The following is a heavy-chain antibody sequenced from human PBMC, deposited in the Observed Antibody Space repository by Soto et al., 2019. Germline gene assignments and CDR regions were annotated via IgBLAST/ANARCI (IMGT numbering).Heavy chain of an antibody. Sequence: QVQLVESGGGVVQPGRSLRLSCAASGFTFSSYAMHWVRQAPGKGLEWVAVISYDGSNKYYADSVKGRFTISRDNSKNTLYLQMNSLRAEDTAVYYCARLFGADYWGQGTLVTVSS. D-gene: IGHD3-10*02. V-gene: IGHV3-30-3*01. CDR1: GFTFSSYA. CDR3: ARLFGADY. CDR2: ISYDGSNK. J-gene: IGHJ4*02.